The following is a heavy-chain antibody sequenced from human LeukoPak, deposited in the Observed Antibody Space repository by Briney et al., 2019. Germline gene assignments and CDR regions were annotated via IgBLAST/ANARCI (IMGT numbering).Heavy chain of an antibody. D-gene: IGHD2-2*01. Sequence: PGGSLRLSCAASGFTFSGCAVSWVRQAPGKGLEWVSGISGSGGRTYYADSVKGRFTISRDNSKNTLYLQMNSLRAEDTAVYYCAGRYCSSTSCYYYYYYYMDVWGKGTTVTVSS. CDR3: AGRYCSSTSCYYYYYYYMDV. J-gene: IGHJ6*03. CDR2: ISGSGGRT. V-gene: IGHV3-23*01. CDR1: GFTFSGCA.